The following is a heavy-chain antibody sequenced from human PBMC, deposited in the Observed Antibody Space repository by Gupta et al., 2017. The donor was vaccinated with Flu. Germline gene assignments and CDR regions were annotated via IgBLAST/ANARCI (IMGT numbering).Heavy chain of an antibody. J-gene: IGHJ5*02. V-gene: IGHV3-23*01. D-gene: IGHD5-12*01. CDR3: AREDNAYDIAWFDP. Sequence: AMGWVRQAAGKGLEGVAAVSSSDYGGSKYYADAVKGRFTISRDNPKNTLCRQMNRVRAEETAIYFCAREDNAYDIAWFDPGGQGTLVTVSS. CDR2: VSSSDYGGSK. CDR1: A.